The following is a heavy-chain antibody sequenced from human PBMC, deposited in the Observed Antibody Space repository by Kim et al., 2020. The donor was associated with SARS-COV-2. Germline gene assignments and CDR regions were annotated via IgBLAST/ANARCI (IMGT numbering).Heavy chain of an antibody. CDR3: AKVRSGNIVGTIDY. Sequence: YVDSVKGRFTISRDNAKKSLFLQMNSLRAEDTAVYYCAKVRSGNIVGTIDYWGQGTLVTVSS. J-gene: IGHJ4*02. V-gene: IGHV3-7*03. D-gene: IGHD3-22*01.